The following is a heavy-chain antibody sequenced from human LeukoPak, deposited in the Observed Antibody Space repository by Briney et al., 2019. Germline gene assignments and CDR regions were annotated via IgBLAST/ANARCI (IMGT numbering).Heavy chain of an antibody. V-gene: IGHV3-21*01. CDR3: ARDKLGISEKYMDV. Sequence: GGSLRLSFAASGFTFSSYAMSWVRQAPGKGLEWVSSISSSSSYIYYADSVKGRFTISRDNAKNSLYLQMNSLRAEDTAVYYCARDKLGISEKYMDVWGKGTTVTISS. CDR2: ISSSSSYI. D-gene: IGHD7-27*01. J-gene: IGHJ6*03. CDR1: GFTFSSYA.